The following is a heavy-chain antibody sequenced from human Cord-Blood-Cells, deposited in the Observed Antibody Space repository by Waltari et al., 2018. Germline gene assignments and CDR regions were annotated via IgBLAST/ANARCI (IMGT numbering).Heavy chain of an antibody. J-gene: IGHJ4*02. D-gene: IGHD3-3*01. CDR2: IYTSGSN. Sequence: QVQLQESGPGLVKPSQTLSLTCTVSGGSISSGSYYWSWIRQPAGKGLEWIGYIYTSGSNNYHRPLKKRVTIYVDTSKTQVARKPSSVAASDTAVYYCARAPHTYYDFWSCYYPFTFDYWGQGTLVTVSS. V-gene: IGHV4-61*09. CDR1: GGSISSGSYY. CDR3: ARAPHTYYDFWSCYYPFTFDY.